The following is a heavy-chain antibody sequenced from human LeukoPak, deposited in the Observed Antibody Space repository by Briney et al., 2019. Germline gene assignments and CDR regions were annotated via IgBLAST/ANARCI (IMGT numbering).Heavy chain of an antibody. J-gene: IGHJ4*02. D-gene: IGHD2-21*02. Sequence: SVKVSCKASGGTFSSYAISWVRQAPGQGLEWMGGIIPIFGTANYAQKFQGRVTITADESTSTAYMELSSLRSEDTAVYYCARATPYCGGDCYSGPFDYWGQGTLVTVSS. V-gene: IGHV1-69*01. CDR3: ARATPYCGGDCYSGPFDY. CDR1: GGTFSSYA. CDR2: IIPIFGTA.